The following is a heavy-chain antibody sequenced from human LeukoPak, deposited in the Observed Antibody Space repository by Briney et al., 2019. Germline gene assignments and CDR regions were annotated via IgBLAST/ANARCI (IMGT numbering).Heavy chain of an antibody. CDR1: GFTFSNYW. CDR2: INRDGSER. J-gene: IGHJ6*02. V-gene: IGHV3-7*03. CDR3: ARRNAMDV. Sequence: GGSLRLSCAASGFTFSNYWMTWVRQAPGKGLEWVANINRDGSERYYVDSVKGRFTISRDDAKSSLYLQTNSLRAEDTAVYYCARRNAMDVWGQGTTVIVFS.